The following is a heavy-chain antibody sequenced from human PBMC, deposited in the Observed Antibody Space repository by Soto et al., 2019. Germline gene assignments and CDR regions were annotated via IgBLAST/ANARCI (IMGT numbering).Heavy chain of an antibody. CDR1: GGSISSSSYY. CDR3: ARHYSGLCFDY. V-gene: IGHV4-39*01. J-gene: IGHJ4*02. D-gene: IGHD6-19*01. Sequence: SETLSLTCTVSGGSISSSSYYWGWIRQPPGKGLEWIGSIYYSGSTYYNPSLKSRVTISVDTSKNQFSLKLSSVTAADTAVYYCARHYSGLCFDYWGQGTLVTVSS. CDR2: IYYSGST.